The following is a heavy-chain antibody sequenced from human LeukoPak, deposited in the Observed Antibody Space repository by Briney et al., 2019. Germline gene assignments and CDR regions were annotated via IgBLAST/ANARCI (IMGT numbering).Heavy chain of an antibody. CDR3: AKDDSRGSYYDFWSGYYTWFDP. CDR1: GFTFSSYA. J-gene: IGHJ5*02. V-gene: IGHV3-23*01. D-gene: IGHD3-3*01. Sequence: GGSLRLSCAASGFTFSSYAMSWVRQAPGKGLKWVSAISGSGGSTYYADSVKGRFTISRDNFKNTLYLQMNSLRAEDTAVYYCAKDDSRGSYYDFWSGYYTWFDPWGQGTLVTVSS. CDR2: ISGSGGST.